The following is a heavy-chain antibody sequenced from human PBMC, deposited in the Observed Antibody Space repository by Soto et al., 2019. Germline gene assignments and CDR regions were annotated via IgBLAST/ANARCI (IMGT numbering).Heavy chain of an antibody. CDR3: AKIGYSYGDAFGI. Sequence: QVQLVESGGGVVQPGRSLRLSCAASGFTFSSYGMHWVRQAPGKGLEWVAVISYDGSNKYYADSVKGRFTISRDNSKNTLYLQMNSLRAEDTAVYYCAKIGYSYGDAFGIWGQGTMVTVSS. CDR2: ISYDGSNK. D-gene: IGHD5-18*01. J-gene: IGHJ3*02. V-gene: IGHV3-30*18. CDR1: GFTFSSYG.